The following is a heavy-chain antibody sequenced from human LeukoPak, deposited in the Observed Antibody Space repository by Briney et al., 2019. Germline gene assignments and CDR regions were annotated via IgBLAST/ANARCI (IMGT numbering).Heavy chain of an antibody. CDR3: ARHSCGGDCYSDVIDY. CDR2: IYPGDSDT. J-gene: IGHJ4*02. CDR1: GYSFTSYW. D-gene: IGHD2-21*02. V-gene: IGHV5-51*01. Sequence: GESLKISCKGSGYSFTSYWIGWVRQMPGKGLEWMGIIYPGDSDTRYSPSFQGQVTISADKSISTAYLQWSSLKASDTAMYYCARHSCGGDCYSDVIDYWGQGTLVTVS.